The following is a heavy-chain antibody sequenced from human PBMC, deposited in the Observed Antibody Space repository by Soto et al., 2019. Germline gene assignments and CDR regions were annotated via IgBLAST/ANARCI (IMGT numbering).Heavy chain of an antibody. CDR1: GFTFSSYS. J-gene: IGHJ3*02. D-gene: IGHD3-3*01. CDR2: IRSRSSYR. CDR3: ASFAAFDAFDI. Sequence: GGSLRLSCAASGFTFSSYSMNWVRQATGKGLEWVSSIRSRSSYRYYADSVKGRFTISRDNAKNSLYLQMNSLRAEDTAVYSCASFAAFDAFDIWSQGTMVTVSS. V-gene: IGHV3-21*01.